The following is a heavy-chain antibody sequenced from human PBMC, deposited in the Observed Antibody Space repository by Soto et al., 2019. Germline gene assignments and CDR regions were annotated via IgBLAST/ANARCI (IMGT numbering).Heavy chain of an antibody. D-gene: IGHD1-26*01. CDR2: ISWNSGSI. J-gene: IGHJ6*03. CDR1: GFTFDDYA. CDR3: AKGRTGRVKSYMDV. Sequence: EVQLVESGGGLVQPGRSLRLSCAASGFTFDDYAMHWVRQAPGKGLEWVSGISWNSGSIGYADSVKGRFTISRDNAKNSLYLQMNSLRAEDTALYYCAKGRTGRVKSYMDVWGKGTTVTVSS. V-gene: IGHV3-9*01.